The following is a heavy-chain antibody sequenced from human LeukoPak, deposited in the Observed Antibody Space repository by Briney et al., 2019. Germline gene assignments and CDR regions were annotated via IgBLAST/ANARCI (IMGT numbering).Heavy chain of an antibody. J-gene: IGHJ4*02. V-gene: IGHV4-59*01. D-gene: IGHD1-20*01. Sequence: PSETLSLTCTVSGGSISSYYWSWIRQPPGKGLEWTGYIYYSGSTNYNPSLKSRVTISVDTSKNQFSLKLSSVTAADTAVYYCARREGYNWNDAKFDYWGQGTLVTVSS. CDR1: GGSISSYY. CDR2: IYYSGST. CDR3: ARREGYNWNDAKFDY.